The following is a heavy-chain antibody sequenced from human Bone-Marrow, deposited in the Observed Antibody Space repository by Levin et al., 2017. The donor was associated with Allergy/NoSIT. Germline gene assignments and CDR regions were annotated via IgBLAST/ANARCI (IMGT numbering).Heavy chain of an antibody. V-gene: IGHV3-23*01. D-gene: IGHD6-13*01. Sequence: GGSLRLSCAASGFTFSSYAMSWVRQAPGKGLEWVSAISGSGGSTYYADSVKGRFTISRDNSKNTLYLQMNSLRAEDTAVYYCAKDPVYSSSWSYYYGMDVWGQGTTVTVSS. J-gene: IGHJ6*02. CDR2: ISGSGGST. CDR3: AKDPVYSSSWSYYYGMDV. CDR1: GFTFSSYA.